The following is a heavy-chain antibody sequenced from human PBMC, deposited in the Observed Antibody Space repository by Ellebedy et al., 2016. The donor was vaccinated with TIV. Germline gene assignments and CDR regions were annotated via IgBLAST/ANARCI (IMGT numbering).Heavy chain of an antibody. Sequence: MPSETLSLTCTVSGGSISSYYWSWIRQPPGKGLEWIGYIYYSGSTNYNPSLKSRVTISVDTSKNQFSLTLSSVTAADTAVYYCARGLFGYYDFWSGYSSANWFDPWGQGTLVTVSS. D-gene: IGHD3-3*01. V-gene: IGHV4-59*12. CDR2: IYYSGST. CDR1: GGSISSYY. CDR3: ARGLFGYYDFWSGYSSANWFDP. J-gene: IGHJ5*02.